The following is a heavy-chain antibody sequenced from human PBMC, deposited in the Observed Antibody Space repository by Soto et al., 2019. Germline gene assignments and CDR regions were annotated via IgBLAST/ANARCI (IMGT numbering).Heavy chain of an antibody. J-gene: IGHJ5*02. V-gene: IGHV1-18*01. CDR2: ISGYNGDT. Sequence: QVQLVQSGAEVKKPGASVKVSCKASGYTFTSYGISWVRQAPGQGLEWMGWISGYNGDTNYAQKLQGRVTMTTDTSTSTAYLELGRLQSVDTAVYYCARDRYVLNGFANKNWFDPLGRGTLVTVSS. D-gene: IGHD2-2*01. CDR1: GYTFTSYG. CDR3: ARDRYVLNGFANKNWFDP.